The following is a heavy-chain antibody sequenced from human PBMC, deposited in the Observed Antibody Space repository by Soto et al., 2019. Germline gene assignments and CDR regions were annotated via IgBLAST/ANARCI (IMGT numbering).Heavy chain of an antibody. CDR3: ATMKLGYYSYYFDY. D-gene: IGHD3-22*01. CDR2: FDPEDGET. J-gene: IGHJ4*02. V-gene: IGHV1-24*01. Sequence: ASVKVSCKVSGYTLTELSMHWVRQAPGKGLEWMGGFDPEDGETIHAQKFQGRVTMTEDTSTDTAYMELSSLRSEDTAVYYCATMKLGYYSYYFDYWGQGTLVTVSS. CDR1: GYTLTELS.